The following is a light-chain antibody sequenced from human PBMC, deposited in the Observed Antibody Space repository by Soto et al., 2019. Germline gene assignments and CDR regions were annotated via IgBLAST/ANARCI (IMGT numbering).Light chain of an antibody. Sequence: QSALTQPASVSGSPGQSITISCTGTSSDVGKYNLVSWYQQHPGKAPKLILYEVNKWPSGTSNRYSGSKSGNTASLTISGLQAEDEADYYCCSYGGASTLVFGGGTKVTVL. V-gene: IGLV2-23*02. CDR2: EVN. CDR3: CSYGGASTLV. CDR1: SSDVGKYNL. J-gene: IGLJ2*01.